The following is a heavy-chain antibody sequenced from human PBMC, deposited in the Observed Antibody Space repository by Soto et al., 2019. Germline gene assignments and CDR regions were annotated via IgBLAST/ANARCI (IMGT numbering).Heavy chain of an antibody. V-gene: IGHV1-69*13. D-gene: IGHD3-3*01. CDR1: GGTFSSYA. Sequence: ASVKVSCKASGGTFSSYAISWVRQAPGQGLEWMGGIIPIFGTANYAQKFQGRVTITADEPTSTAYMELSSLRSEDTAVYYCARDGSLWSPFDYWGQGTLVTVSS. J-gene: IGHJ4*02. CDR3: ARDGSLWSPFDY. CDR2: IIPIFGTA.